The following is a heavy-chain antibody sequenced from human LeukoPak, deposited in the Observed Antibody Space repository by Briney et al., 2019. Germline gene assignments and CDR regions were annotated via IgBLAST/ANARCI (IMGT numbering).Heavy chain of an antibody. V-gene: IGHV4-59*01. CDR1: GGSISSYY. J-gene: IGHJ3*02. Sequence: PSETLSLTCTVSGGSISSYYWSWIRQPPGKGLEWIGYIYYSGSTNHNPSLKSRVTISVDTSKNQFSLKLSSVTAADTAVYYCARDGDAFDIWGQGTMVTVSS. CDR3: ARDGDAFDI. CDR2: IYYSGST.